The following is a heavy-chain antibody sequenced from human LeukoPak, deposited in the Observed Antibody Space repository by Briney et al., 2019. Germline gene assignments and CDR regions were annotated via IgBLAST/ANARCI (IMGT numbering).Heavy chain of an antibody. J-gene: IGHJ4*01. CDR2: ISTGSGYI. D-gene: IGHD4-17*01. Sequence: PGESLRLSCAASGFAFSSYAMNWVRQAPGKGLEWVSSISTGSGYIYYADSLKGRFTISRDNAKSSLYLQMDSLSADDTGVYYCARGYGDGDTPGDYWGHGTLVTVSS. CDR3: ARGYGDGDTPGDY. CDR1: GFAFSSYA. V-gene: IGHV3-21*01.